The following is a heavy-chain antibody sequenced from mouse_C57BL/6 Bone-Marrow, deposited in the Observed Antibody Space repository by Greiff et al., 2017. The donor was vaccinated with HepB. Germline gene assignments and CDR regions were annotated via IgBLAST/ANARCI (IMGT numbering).Heavy chain of an antibody. CDR2: IHPNSGST. Sequence: VQLQQPGAELVKPGASVKLSCKASGYTFTSYWMHWVKQRPGQGLEWIVMIHPNSGSTNYNEKFKSKATLTVDKSSSTAYMQLSSLTSEGSAVYYCVRRERGRFAYWGQGTLVSVSA. CDR3: VRRERGRFAY. CDR1: GYTFTSYW. J-gene: IGHJ3*01. V-gene: IGHV1-64*01.